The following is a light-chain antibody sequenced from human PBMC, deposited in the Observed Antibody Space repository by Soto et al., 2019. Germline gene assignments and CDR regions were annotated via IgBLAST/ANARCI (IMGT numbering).Light chain of an antibody. CDR1: SSDVGGYNY. CDR3: CSYTSGSTLV. Sequence: QSALTQPASVSGSPGQSITISCTGTSSDVGGYNYVSWYQQHPGKAPKLMIYEVSNRPSGVANRFSGSKSGNTASLTISGRQADDEADYYCCSYTSGSTLVFGTGTKLTVL. CDR2: EVS. V-gene: IGLV2-14*01. J-gene: IGLJ1*01.